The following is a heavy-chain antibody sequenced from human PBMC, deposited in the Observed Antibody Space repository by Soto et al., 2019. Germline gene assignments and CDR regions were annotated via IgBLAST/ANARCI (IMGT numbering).Heavy chain of an antibody. CDR3: ARRLYYDSSGFEGGGMDV. D-gene: IGHD3-22*01. CDR1: CFSSKSRIYY. J-gene: IGHJ6*02. CDR2: IYYSGST. V-gene: IGHV4-39*01. Sequence: ETLSLTCTFPCFSSKSRIYYRRQNRQTTGKGLEWIGSIYYSGSTYYNPSLKSRVTISVDTSKNQFSLKLSSVTAADTAVYYCARRLYYDSSGFEGGGMDVWGQGT.